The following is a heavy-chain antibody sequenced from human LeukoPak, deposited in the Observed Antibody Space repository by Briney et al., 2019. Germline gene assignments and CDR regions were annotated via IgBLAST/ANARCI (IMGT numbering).Heavy chain of an antibody. CDR1: GFTFSSYG. CDR2: IRYDGSNK. CDR3: AKDVSLAAGPDY. J-gene: IGHJ4*02. Sequence: GGSLRLSCAASGFTFSSYGMHWVHQAPGKGLEWVAFIRYDGSNKYYADSVKGRFTISRDNSKSTLYLQMNSLRAEDTAVYYCAKDVSLAAGPDYWGQGTLVTVSS. V-gene: IGHV3-30*02. D-gene: IGHD6-6*01.